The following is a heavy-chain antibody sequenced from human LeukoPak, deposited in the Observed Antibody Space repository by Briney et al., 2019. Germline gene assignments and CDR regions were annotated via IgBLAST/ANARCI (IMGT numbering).Heavy chain of an antibody. Sequence: MSLETLSLTCTVSGYSISTGYYWDWIRQPPGKGLEWTGTFYHGGSTNYNPSLKSRVTMSVDTSKNQFSLKLSSVTAADTAVYYCASGGEGWFDPWGQGTLVTVSS. CDR3: ASGGEGWFDP. V-gene: IGHV4-38-2*02. CDR2: FYHGGST. J-gene: IGHJ5*02. CDR1: GYSISTGYY. D-gene: IGHD3-10*01.